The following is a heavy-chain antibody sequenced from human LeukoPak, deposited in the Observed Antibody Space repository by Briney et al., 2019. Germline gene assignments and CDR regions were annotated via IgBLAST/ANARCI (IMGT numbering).Heavy chain of an antibody. CDR3: ARLVLLWFGALDY. J-gene: IGHJ4*02. V-gene: IGHV4-34*01. Sequence: SETLSLTCAVYGGSFSGYYWSWIRQPPGEGLEWIGEINHSGSTNYNPSLKSRVTISVDTSKNQFSLKLSSVTAADTAVYYCARLVLLWFGALDYWGQGTLVTVSS. D-gene: IGHD3-10*01. CDR2: INHSGST. CDR1: GGSFSGYY.